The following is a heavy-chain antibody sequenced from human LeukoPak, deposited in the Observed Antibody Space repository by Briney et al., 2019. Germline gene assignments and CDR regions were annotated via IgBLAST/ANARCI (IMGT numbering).Heavy chain of an antibody. CDR2: ISSSSSYI. CDR1: GFTFSSYS. D-gene: IGHD6-6*01. CDR3: ARSKGSSFRSPFDY. V-gene: IGHV3-21*01. Sequence: PGGSLRLSCAASGFTFSSYSMNWVRQAPGKGLEWVSSISSSSSYIYYADSVKGRFTISRGNAKNSLYLQMNSLRAEDTAVYYCARSKGSSFRSPFDYWGQGTLVTVSS. J-gene: IGHJ4*02.